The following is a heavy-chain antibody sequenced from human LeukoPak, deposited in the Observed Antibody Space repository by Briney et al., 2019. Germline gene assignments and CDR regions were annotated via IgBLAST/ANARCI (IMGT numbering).Heavy chain of an antibody. CDR2: IWYDGSNK. V-gene: IGHV3-33*06. Sequence: QPGRSPRLSCAASGFTFSSHGMHWVRQAPGKGQEWVAVIWYDGSNKYYPDSVKGRFTISRDNSKNTLYLQMNSLRAEDTAVAYCAKGVFYDSSGYYYGGAAFDIWGQGTMVTVSS. CDR1: GFTFSSHG. D-gene: IGHD3-22*01. CDR3: AKGVFYDSSGYYYGGAAFDI. J-gene: IGHJ3*02.